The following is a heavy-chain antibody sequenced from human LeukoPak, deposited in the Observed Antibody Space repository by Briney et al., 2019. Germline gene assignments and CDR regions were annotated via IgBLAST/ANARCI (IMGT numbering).Heavy chain of an antibody. D-gene: IGHD5/OR15-5a*01. J-gene: IGHJ3*02. V-gene: IGHV3-48*01. Sequence: GGSLRLSCAASGFTFSSYSMNWVRQAPGKGLEWVSYISSSSSTIYYADSVKGRFTISRDNAKNSLYLQMNSLRAEDTAVYYCAREENGGVYDDGFDIWGQGTMVTVSS. CDR2: ISSSSSTI. CDR3: AREENGGVYDDGFDI. CDR1: GFTFSSYS.